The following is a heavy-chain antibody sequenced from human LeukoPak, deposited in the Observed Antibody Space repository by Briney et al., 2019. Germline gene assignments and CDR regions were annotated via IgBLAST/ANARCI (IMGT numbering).Heavy chain of an antibody. D-gene: IGHD6-25*01. CDR1: GGSFSGYY. CDR2: INHSGST. Sequence: PSETLSLTCAVYGGSFSGYYWSWIRQPPGKGLEWIGEINHSGSTNYNPSLKSRVTISVDTSKNQFSLKLSSVTAADTAVYYCASLGAAAANNWFDPWGQGTLVTVSS. J-gene: IGHJ5*02. V-gene: IGHV4-34*01. CDR3: ASLGAAAANNWFDP.